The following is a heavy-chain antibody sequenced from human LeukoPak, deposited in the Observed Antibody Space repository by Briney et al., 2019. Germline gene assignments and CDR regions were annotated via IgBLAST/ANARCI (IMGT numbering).Heavy chain of an antibody. D-gene: IGHD6-13*01. CDR2: IYPDDSDT. J-gene: IGHJ4*02. V-gene: IGHV5-51*01. Sequence: GEALQISCKHSECSFPTYCIGWVRQMPGKGLEWMGIIYPDDSDTRYSPSFQGQVTISADKSITTASLQWSSLKASDTAMYYCAIGRGGQQLGDYWGQGTLVTVSS. CDR1: ECSFPTYC. CDR3: AIGRGGQQLGDY.